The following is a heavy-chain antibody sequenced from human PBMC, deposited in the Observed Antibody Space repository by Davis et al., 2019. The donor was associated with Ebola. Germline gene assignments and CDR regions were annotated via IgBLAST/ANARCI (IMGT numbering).Heavy chain of an antibody. CDR2: IYYSGST. V-gene: IGHV4-31*03. D-gene: IGHD4-17*01. Sequence: LRLSCTVSGGSISSGGYYWSWIRQHPGKGLEWIGYIYYSGSTYYNPSLKSRVTISVDTSKNQFSLKLSSVTAADTAVYYCARDYAVGVLDYWGQGTLVTVSS. CDR1: GGSISSGGYY. CDR3: ARDYAVGVLDY. J-gene: IGHJ4*02.